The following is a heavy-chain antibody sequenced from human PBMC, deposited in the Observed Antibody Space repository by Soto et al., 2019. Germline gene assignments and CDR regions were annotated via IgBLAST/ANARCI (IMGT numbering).Heavy chain of an antibody. J-gene: IGHJ6*02. CDR1: GLTFGDYV. Sequence: EVQLVESGGGLVQPGRSLRLSCAASGLTFGDYVMHWVRQVPGKGLEWVSGINWNSGGIDYAGSVKGRFTISRDNAKNSLYLQMNSLRAEDTALYYCAKDLRSRTSLSWGMDVWGQGTTVTVSS. D-gene: IGHD1-26*01. CDR3: AKDLRSRTSLSWGMDV. V-gene: IGHV3-9*01. CDR2: INWNSGGI.